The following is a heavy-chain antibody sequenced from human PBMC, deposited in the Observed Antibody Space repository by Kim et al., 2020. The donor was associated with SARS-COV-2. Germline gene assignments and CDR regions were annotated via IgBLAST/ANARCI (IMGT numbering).Heavy chain of an antibody. J-gene: IGHJ4*02. CDR2: IYSGGST. V-gene: IGHV3-53*01. Sequence: GGSLRLSCAASGFTVSSNYMSWVRQAPGKGLEWVSVIYSGGSTYYADSVKGRFTISRDNSKNTLYLQMNSLRAEDTAVYYCAVAAAGTSVDYWGQGTLVTVSS. D-gene: IGHD6-13*01. CDR1: GFTVSSNY. CDR3: AVAAAGTSVDY.